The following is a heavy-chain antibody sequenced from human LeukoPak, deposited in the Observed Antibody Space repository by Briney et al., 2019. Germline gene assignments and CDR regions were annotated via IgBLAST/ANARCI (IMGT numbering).Heavy chain of an antibody. CDR1: GFTFSSYW. D-gene: IGHD6-13*01. J-gene: IGHJ4*02. Sequence: GGSLRLSCAASGFTFSSYWMSWVRQAPGKGLEWVANIKQDGSEKYYVDSVKGQFTISRDNAKNSLYLQMNSLRAEDTAVYYCARDPAPKFSAAGYFDYWGQGTLVTVSS. CDR2: IKQDGSEK. CDR3: ARDPAPKFSAAGYFDY. V-gene: IGHV3-7*01.